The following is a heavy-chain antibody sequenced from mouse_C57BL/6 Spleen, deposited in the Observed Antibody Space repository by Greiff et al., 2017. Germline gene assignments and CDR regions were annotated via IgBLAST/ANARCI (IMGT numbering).Heavy chain of an antibody. CDR3: ARGTTVVPDF. J-gene: IGHJ2*01. V-gene: IGHV1-55*01. Sequence: QVQLQQPGAELVKPGASVKMSRKASGYTFTSYWITWVKQRPGQGLEWIGDIYPGSGSTNYNEKFKSKATLTVDTSSSTAYMQLSSLTSEDSAVYYCARGTTVVPDFWGKGTTLTVSS. D-gene: IGHD1-1*01. CDR1: GYTFTSYW. CDR2: IYPGSGST.